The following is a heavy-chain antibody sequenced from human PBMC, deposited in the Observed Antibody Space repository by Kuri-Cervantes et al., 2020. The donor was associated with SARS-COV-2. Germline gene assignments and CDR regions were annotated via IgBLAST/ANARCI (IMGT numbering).Heavy chain of an antibody. V-gene: IGHV3-21*01. J-gene: IGHJ4*02. CDR2: ISSGSDYI. CDR1: EFTFSSYD. D-gene: IGHD2-15*01. Sequence: GESLQISCAASEFTFSSYDMTWVRKAPGMGLEWVSSISSGSDYIYYADSVKGRFTVSRDKAENSLYLQLISLGVGDTAVYYCGRHRGYCSGGGCYSTGFSFDYWGQGALVTVSS. CDR3: GRHRGYCSGGGCYSTGFSFDY.